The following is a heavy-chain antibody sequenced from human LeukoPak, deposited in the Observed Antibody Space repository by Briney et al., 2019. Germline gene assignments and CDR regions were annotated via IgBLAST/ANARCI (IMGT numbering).Heavy chain of an antibody. V-gene: IGHV3-23*01. CDR3: AKGTSGYSYGDRVDY. CDR1: GFTFSSYA. D-gene: IGHD5-18*01. CDR2: ISGSGGST. Sequence: PGGSLRLTCAASGFTFSSYAMSWVRQAPGKGLEWVSAISGSGGSTYYTDSVKGRFTISRDNSKNTLYLQMNSLRAEDTAVYYCAKGTSGYSYGDRVDYWGQGTLVTVSS. J-gene: IGHJ4*02.